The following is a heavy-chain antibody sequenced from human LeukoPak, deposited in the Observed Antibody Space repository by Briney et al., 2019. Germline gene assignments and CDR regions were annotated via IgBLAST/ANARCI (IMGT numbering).Heavy chain of an antibody. CDR1: GFTFSSYS. CDR2: ISSSSSNI. J-gene: IGHJ4*02. V-gene: IGHV3-21*04. Sequence: GGSLRLSCAASGFTFSSYSMNWVRQAPGKGLEWISSISSSSSNIYYADSVKGRFTISRDTSKTTHYLQMNSLRADDTAVYYCAKTPHILYDDNLPDYWGQGTLVTVSS. D-gene: IGHD3-9*01. CDR3: AKTPHILYDDNLPDY.